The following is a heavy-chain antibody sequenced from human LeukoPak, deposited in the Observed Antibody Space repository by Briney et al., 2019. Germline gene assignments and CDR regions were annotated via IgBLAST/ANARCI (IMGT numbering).Heavy chain of an antibody. V-gene: IGHV1-69*05. D-gene: IGHD6-19*01. CDR2: IIPIFGTA. Sequence: ASVKVSCKASGYTFTSYGISWVRQAPGQGLEWMGGIIPIFGTANYAQKFQGRVTITTDESTSTAYMELSSLRSEDTAVYYCARSRQWLRMDVWGKGTTVTVSS. CDR1: GYTFTSYG. CDR3: ARSRQWLRMDV. J-gene: IGHJ6*04.